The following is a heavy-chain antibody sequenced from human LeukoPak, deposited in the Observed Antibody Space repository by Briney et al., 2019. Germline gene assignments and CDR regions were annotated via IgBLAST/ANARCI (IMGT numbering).Heavy chain of an antibody. CDR1: GYTFTTYG. CDR2: ISAYNGNT. J-gene: IGHJ4*02. D-gene: IGHD4-17*01. Sequence: ASVKVSCKASGYTFTTYGISWVRQAPGQGLEWMGWISAYNGNTNYAQKLQGRVTMTTDTSTSTAYMELRTLGSDDTAVYYCAREAYGRFDYWGQGTLVTVSS. V-gene: IGHV1-18*01. CDR3: AREAYGRFDY.